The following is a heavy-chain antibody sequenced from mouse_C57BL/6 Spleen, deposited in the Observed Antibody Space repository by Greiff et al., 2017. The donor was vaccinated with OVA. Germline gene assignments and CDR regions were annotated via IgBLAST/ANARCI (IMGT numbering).Heavy chain of an antibody. CDR1: GYAFSSSW. D-gene: IGHD1-1*01. J-gene: IGHJ2*01. V-gene: IGHV1-82*01. CDR2: IYPGDGDT. Sequence: QVQLQQSGPELVKPGASVKISCKASGYAFSSSWMNWVKQRPGKGLEWIGRIYPGDGDTNYNGKFKGKATLTADKSSSTAYMQLSSLTSEDSAVYFCARRMSRTTVLLDYWGQGTTLTVSS. CDR3: ARRMSRTTVLLDY.